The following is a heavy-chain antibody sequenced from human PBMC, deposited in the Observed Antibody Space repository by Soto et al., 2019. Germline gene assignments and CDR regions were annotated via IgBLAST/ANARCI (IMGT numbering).Heavy chain of an antibody. CDR1: GGSISSGGYY. V-gene: IGHV4-31*03. D-gene: IGHD5-18*01. Sequence: LSLTCTVSGGSISSGGYYWSWIRQHPGKGLEWIGYIYYSGSTYYNPSLKSRVTISVDTSKNQFSLKLSSVTAADTAVYYCARDTPRGYSYGSFDYWGQGTLVTVSS. J-gene: IGHJ4*02. CDR3: ARDTPRGYSYGSFDY. CDR2: IYYSGST.